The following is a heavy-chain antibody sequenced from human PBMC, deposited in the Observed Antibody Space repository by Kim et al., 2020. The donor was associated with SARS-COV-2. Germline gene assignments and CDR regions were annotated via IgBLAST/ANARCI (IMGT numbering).Heavy chain of an antibody. D-gene: IGHD6-13*01. CDR3: ARQSQQLVRWPRWGAFDI. CDR2: IDPSDSYT. Sequence: GESLKISCKGSGYSFTSYWISWVRQMPGKGLEWMGRIDPSDSYTNYSPSFQGHVTISADKSISTAYLQWSSLKASDTAMYYCARQSQQLVRWPRWGAFDIWGQGTMVTVSS. CDR1: GYSFTSYW. J-gene: IGHJ3*02. V-gene: IGHV5-10-1*01.